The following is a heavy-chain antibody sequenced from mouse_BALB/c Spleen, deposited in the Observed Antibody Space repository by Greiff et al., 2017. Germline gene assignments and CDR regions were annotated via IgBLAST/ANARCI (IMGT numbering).Heavy chain of an antibody. Sequence: VQLQQSGADLVKPGASVKLSCKASGYTFTSYYMYWVKQRPGQGLEWIGEINPSNGGTNFNEKFKSKATLTVDKSSSTAYMQLSSLTSEDSAVYYCTRGVWFAYWGQGTLVTVSA. J-gene: IGHJ3*01. V-gene: IGHV1S16*01. CDR2: INPSNGGT. CDR3: TRGVWFAY. CDR1: GYTFTSYY.